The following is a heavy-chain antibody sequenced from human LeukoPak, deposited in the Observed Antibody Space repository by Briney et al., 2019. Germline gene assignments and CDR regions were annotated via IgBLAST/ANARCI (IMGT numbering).Heavy chain of an antibody. J-gene: IGHJ4*02. V-gene: IGHV3-21*01. CDR2: ISSSCYI. CDR3: VRDSSGYYGGGLFDY. CDR1: GFTYRIYS. D-gene: IGHD3-22*01. Sequence: GGCLRLSCAASGFTYRIYSMKWVSQAPGRERVWVSAISSSCYIYYADSVKGRFTISRDNAKNSLYLQMNSLRAEDTAVYYCVRDSSGYYGGGLFDYWGQGTLVTVSS.